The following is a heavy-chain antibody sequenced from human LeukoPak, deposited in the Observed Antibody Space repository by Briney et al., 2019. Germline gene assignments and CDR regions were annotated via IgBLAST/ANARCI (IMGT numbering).Heavy chain of an antibody. V-gene: IGHV3-74*01. Sequence: GGSLRLSCAASGFTFSSYWMHWVRQAPGKGLVWVSRINSDGSSTSYADSVKGRFTIPRDNAKNTLYLQMNSLRAEDTAVYYCARDPAAENWFDPWGQGTLVTVSS. J-gene: IGHJ5*02. CDR3: ARDPAAENWFDP. CDR1: GFTFSSYW. CDR2: INSDGSST. D-gene: IGHD6-13*01.